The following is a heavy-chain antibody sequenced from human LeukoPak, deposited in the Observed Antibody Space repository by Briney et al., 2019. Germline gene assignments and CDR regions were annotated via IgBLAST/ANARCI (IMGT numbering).Heavy chain of an antibody. V-gene: IGHV4-34*01. Sequence: SETLSLTCAVYGGSFSGYYWSWIRQPPGKGLEWIGEINHSGSTNYNPSLKSRVTTSVDTSKNQFSLKLSSVTAADTAVYYCARGKRGYSSSWYDYWGQGTLVTVSS. CDR3: ARGKRGYSSSWYDY. D-gene: IGHD6-13*01. CDR2: INHSGST. CDR1: GGSFSGYY. J-gene: IGHJ4*02.